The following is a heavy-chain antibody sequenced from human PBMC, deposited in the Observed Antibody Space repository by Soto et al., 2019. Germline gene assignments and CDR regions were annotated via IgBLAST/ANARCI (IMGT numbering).Heavy chain of an antibody. CDR3: ARGAQKINYYDSSGYYYSIDY. V-gene: IGHV4-59*01. CDR2: IYYSGST. Sequence: SETLSLTCTVSGGSISSYYWSWIRQPPGKGLEWIGYIYYSGSTNYNPSLKSRVTISVDTSKNQFSLKLSSVTAADTAVYYCARGAQKINYYDSSGYYYSIDYWGQGTLVTVSS. J-gene: IGHJ4*02. D-gene: IGHD3-22*01. CDR1: GGSISSYY.